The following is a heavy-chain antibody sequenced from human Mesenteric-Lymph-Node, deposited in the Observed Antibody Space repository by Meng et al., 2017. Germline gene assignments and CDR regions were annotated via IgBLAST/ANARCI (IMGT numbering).Heavy chain of an antibody. V-gene: IGHV4-34*02. Sequence: QVQLKQWGAEVWKPAETLALTGAVYGGSLSGYYWSWIRQPPGKGLEWMGEVYHNGVTKYSPSLRSRVVISIDTSKNQFSLNLRSVSAADTAMYYCARGGATPMIIKYWGPGTLVTVSS. CDR2: VYHNGVT. CDR3: ARGGATPMIIKY. J-gene: IGHJ4*02. CDR1: GGSLSGYY. D-gene: IGHD3-10*01.